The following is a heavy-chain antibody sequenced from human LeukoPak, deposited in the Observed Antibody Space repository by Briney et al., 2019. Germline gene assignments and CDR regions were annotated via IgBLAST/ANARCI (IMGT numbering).Heavy chain of an antibody. D-gene: IGHD3-22*01. J-gene: IGHJ4*02. CDR3: AKSSTYYYDSGGYNFDY. CDR1: GLTFSSYA. CDR2: ISGSGGTT. Sequence: PGGSLRLSCAASGLTFSSYAMSWVRQAPGKGLEWVSAISGSGGTTYYADSVKGRFTISRDNSKNTLYLQMNSLRAEDTAVYYCAKSSTYYYDSGGYNFDYWGQGTLVTVSS. V-gene: IGHV3-23*01.